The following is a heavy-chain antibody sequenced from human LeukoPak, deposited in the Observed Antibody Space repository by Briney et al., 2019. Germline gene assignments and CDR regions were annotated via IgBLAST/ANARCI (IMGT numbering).Heavy chain of an antibody. CDR2: ISWNSGSI. Sequence: GRSLRLSCAASGFTFDDYAMHWVRQAPGKGLEGVSGISWNSGSIVYADSVKGRFTISRDNAKNSLYLQMNSLRAEDTALYYCAKDRVTMIVAYAFDIWGQGTMVTVSS. V-gene: IGHV3-9*01. D-gene: IGHD3-22*01. CDR3: AKDRVTMIVAYAFDI. CDR1: GFTFDDYA. J-gene: IGHJ3*02.